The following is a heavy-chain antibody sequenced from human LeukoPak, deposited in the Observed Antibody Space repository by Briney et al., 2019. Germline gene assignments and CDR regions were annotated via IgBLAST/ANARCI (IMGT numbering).Heavy chain of an antibody. Sequence: SETLSLTCTVSGGSTSSYYWSWIRQPPGKGLEWIGYIYYSGSTNYNPSLKSRVTISVDTSKNQFSLKLSSVTAADTAVYYCARSHRLRFLEWLPHAFDIWGQGTMVTVSS. J-gene: IGHJ3*02. CDR3: ARSHRLRFLEWLPHAFDI. CDR1: GGSTSSYY. D-gene: IGHD3-3*01. V-gene: IGHV4-59*01. CDR2: IYYSGST.